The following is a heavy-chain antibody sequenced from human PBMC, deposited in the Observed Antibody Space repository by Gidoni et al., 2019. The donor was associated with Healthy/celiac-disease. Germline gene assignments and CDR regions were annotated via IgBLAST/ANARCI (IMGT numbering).Heavy chain of an antibody. CDR3: ARGEVAVPRGRFDP. V-gene: IGHV4-34*01. CDR1: GGSFSGYY. CDR2: INHSGSP. Sequence: QVQLQQRGAGLLKPSETLSLTCAVYGGSFSGYYWSWIRQPPGKGLEWIGEINHSGSPNYNPSLKSRVTISVDTSKNQFSLKLSSVTAADTAVYYCARGEVAVPRGRFDPWGQGTLVTVSS. D-gene: IGHD3-16*01. J-gene: IGHJ5*02.